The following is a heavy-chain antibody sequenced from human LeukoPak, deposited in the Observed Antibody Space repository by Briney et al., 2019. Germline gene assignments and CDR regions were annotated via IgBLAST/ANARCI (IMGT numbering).Heavy chain of an antibody. CDR2: IYCSGST. CDR1: GGSISSYY. V-gene: IGHV4-59*01. D-gene: IGHD3-22*01. Sequence: PSETLSLTCTVSGGSISSYYWSWIRQPPGRGLGWVGYIYCSGSTNYNPALKSLVTISVDTSKNQFSLKLSSVTAADTAVYYCARLGYYDSSGYYEFDYWGQGTLVTVSS. J-gene: IGHJ4*02. CDR3: ARLGYYDSSGYYEFDY.